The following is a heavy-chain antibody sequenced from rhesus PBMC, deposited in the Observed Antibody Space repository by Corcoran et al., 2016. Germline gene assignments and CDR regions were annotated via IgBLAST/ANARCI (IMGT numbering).Heavy chain of an antibody. Sequence: QVQLQESGPGLLKPSDTLSLTCAVSGGSISGGYGWDWIRQPPGQGLEWIGSKYRSNGNTYFTPSLKSRVTSSTDTAKNQFSLRLSSGTAADTAVYYCASGWNPGYYGLDSWGQGVVVTVSS. J-gene: IGHJ6*01. D-gene: IGHD1-1*01. CDR1: GGSISGGYG. V-gene: IGHV4S7*01. CDR3: ASGWNPGYYGLDS. CDR2: KYRSNGNT.